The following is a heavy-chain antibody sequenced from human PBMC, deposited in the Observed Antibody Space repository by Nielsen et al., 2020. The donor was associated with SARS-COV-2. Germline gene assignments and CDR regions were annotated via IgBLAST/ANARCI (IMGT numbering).Heavy chain of an antibody. Sequence: SVKVSCKASGYTFTSYGISWVRQAPGQGLEWMGRIIPILGIANYAQKFQGRVTITADKSTSTAYMELSSLRSEDTAVYYCARCEIAAAAIWFDPWGQGTLVTVSS. CDR1: GYTFTSYG. D-gene: IGHD6-13*01. CDR3: ARCEIAAAAIWFDP. CDR2: IIPILGIA. J-gene: IGHJ5*02. V-gene: IGHV1-69*04.